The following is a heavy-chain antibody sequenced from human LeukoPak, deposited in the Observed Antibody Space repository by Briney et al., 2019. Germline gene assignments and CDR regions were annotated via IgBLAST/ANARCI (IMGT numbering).Heavy chain of an antibody. J-gene: IGHJ4*02. CDR2: ISYDGSNK. CDR1: GFTFSSYA. D-gene: IGHD2-21*02. Sequence: GVSLRLSCAASGFTFSSYAMHWVRQAPGKGLEWVAVISYDGSNKYYADSVKGRFTISRDNSKNTLYLQMNSLRAEDTAVYYCARDLGAYCGGDCYSAEIGYWGQGTLVTVSS. V-gene: IGHV3-30*04. CDR3: ARDLGAYCGGDCYSAEIGY.